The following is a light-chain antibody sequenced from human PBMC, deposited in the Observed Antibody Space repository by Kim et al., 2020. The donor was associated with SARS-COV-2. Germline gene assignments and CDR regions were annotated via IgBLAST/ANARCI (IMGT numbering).Light chain of an antibody. J-gene: IGKJ2*01. Sequence: VSPGGRATLSCRASQSVSSNLAWYQQKPGQAPRLLIFGASTRATAIPARFSGSGSGTEFTLTISSLQSEDFAVYYCQQYNNWPSNTFGQGTKLEIK. CDR3: QQYNNWPSNT. V-gene: IGKV3-15*01. CDR1: QSVSSN. CDR2: GAS.